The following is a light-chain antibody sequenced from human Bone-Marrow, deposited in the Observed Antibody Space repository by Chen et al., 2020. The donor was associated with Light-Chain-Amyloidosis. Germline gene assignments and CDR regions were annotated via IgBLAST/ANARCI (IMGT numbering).Light chain of an antibody. CDR3: QVWDRSSDRPV. J-gene: IGLJ3*02. CDR1: NIGSTS. V-gene: IGLV3-21*02. Sequence: SYVLTQPSSVSVAPGQTAPIACGGNNIGSTSVHWYQQTPGQAPLLVVYDDSDRPSGIPERLSGSNSGNTATRTISRVEAGDEADYYCQVWDRSSDRPVFGGGTKLTVL. CDR2: DDS.